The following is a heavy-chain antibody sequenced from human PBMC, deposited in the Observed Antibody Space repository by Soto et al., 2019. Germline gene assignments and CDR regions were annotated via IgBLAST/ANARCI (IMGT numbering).Heavy chain of an antibody. CDR2: LPIGGDT. J-gene: IGHJ6*02. CDR1: GIPVSSNY. Sequence: EVQLVESGGGLVQPGGSLRLSCAASGIPVSSNYMTWVRQAPGKGLEWVSVLPIGGDTYYANSVKGRFTMSRHDSTNTLFLQMNSLTPEATAVYYCARDRPYYYASPMDVFGQGTMFSVSS. D-gene: IGHD3-10*01. V-gene: IGHV3-53*04. CDR3: ARDRPYYYASPMDV.